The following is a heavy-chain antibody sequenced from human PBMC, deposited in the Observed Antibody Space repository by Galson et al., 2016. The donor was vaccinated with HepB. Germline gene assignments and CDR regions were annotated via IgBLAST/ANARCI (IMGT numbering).Heavy chain of an antibody. CDR3: VRVGREDYGGKTFGFDY. CDR1: GFTFTTYS. Sequence: SLRLSCAASGFTFTTYSMNWVRQTPGKGLEWVSYIGSSASPIYYADSVKGRFTISRDNAKHSLYLQMNSLRDEDTAVYYCVRVGREDYGGKTFGFDYWGQGTLVTVSS. J-gene: IGHJ4*02. D-gene: IGHD4-23*01. V-gene: IGHV3-48*02. CDR2: IGSSASPI.